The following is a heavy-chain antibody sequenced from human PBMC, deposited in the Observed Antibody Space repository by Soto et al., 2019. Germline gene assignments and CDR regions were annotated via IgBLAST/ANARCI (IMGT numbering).Heavy chain of an antibody. V-gene: IGHV3-23*01. CDR2: ISGSDGTT. Sequence: PGGSLRLSCAASGFTFSSYAMNWVRQAPGKGLEWVSVISGSDGTTYYADSVKGRFTISRDNSLNTLYLQMNSLRADDTAFYYCAKATYGDYQPFDFWGQGTQVTVSS. CDR3: AKATYGDYQPFDF. D-gene: IGHD4-17*01. J-gene: IGHJ4*02. CDR1: GFTFSSYA.